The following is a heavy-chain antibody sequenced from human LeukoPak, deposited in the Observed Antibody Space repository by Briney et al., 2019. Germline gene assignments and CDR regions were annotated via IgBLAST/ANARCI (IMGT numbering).Heavy chain of an antibody. Sequence: SETLSLTCAVYGESFSGYYWSWIRQPPGKGLEWIGEINHSGSTNYNPSLKSRVTISVDTSKNQFSLKLSSVTAADTAVYYCAINQGYYYYYYMDVWGKGTTVTDSS. V-gene: IGHV4-34*01. D-gene: IGHD1-14*01. J-gene: IGHJ6*03. CDR3: AINQGYYYYYYMDV. CDR1: GESFSGYY. CDR2: INHSGST.